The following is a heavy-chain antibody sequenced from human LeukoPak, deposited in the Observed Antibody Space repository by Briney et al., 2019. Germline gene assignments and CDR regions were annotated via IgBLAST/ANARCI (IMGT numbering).Heavy chain of an antibody. J-gene: IGHJ4*02. V-gene: IGHV3-23*01. Sequence: PGGSLRLSCAASGFTFSSYAMSWVRQAPGKGLEWVSAISDGAGSTYYADSVKGRFTISRDNSKNTLYLQMNSLRAEDTAVYYCAKEVVVVITTPTEAGFDYWGQGTLVTVSS. D-gene: IGHD3-22*01. CDR3: AKEVVVVITTPTEAGFDY. CDR2: ISDGAGST. CDR1: GFTFSSYA.